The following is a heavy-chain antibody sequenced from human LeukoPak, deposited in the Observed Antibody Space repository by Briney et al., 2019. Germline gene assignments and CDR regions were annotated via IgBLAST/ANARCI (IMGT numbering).Heavy chain of an antibody. CDR2: ISYDGSNK. D-gene: IGHD6-13*01. V-gene: IGHV3-30-3*01. J-gene: IGHJ4*02. Sequence: PGRSLRLSCAASGFTFSSYAMHWVRQAPGKGLEWVAVISYDGSNKYYADSVKGRFTISRDNSKNTLYLQMNSLRAEDTAVYYCAREVSEQLPTPGYWGQGTLVTVSS. CDR3: AREVSEQLPTPGY. CDR1: GFTFSSYA.